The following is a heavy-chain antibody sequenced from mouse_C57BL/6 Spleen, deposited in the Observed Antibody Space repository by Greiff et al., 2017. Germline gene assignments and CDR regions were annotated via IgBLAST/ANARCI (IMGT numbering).Heavy chain of an antibody. CDR3: ASDSTVVATRYFDV. V-gene: IGHV5-17*01. Sequence: DVMLVESGGGLVKPGGSLKLSCAASGFTFSHYGMHWVRQAPEKGLEWVAYISSGSSTIYYADTVKGRFTISRDNSNNTLFLQMTSLMSADTAMYYCASDSTVVATRYFDVWGPGTPVTVSS. J-gene: IGHJ1*01. CDR1: GFTFSHYG. D-gene: IGHD1-1*01. CDR2: ISSGSSTI.